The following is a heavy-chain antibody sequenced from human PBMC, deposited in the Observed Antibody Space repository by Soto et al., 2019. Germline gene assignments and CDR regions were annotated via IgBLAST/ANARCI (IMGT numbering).Heavy chain of an antibody. D-gene: IGHD3-3*01. J-gene: IGHJ6*02. V-gene: IGHV4-34*01. CDR1: GGSFSGYY. CDR3: ARSGYYTGDYYGMDV. CDR2: INHSGST. Sequence: PSETLSLTCAVYGGSFSGYYWSWIRQPPGKGPEWIGEINHSGSTNYNPSLKSRVTISVDTSKNQFSLKLSSVTAADTAVYYCARSGYYTGDYYGMDVWGQGTTVTVSS.